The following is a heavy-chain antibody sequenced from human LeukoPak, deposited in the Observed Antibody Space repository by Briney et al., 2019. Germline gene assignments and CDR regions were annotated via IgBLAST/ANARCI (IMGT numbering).Heavy chain of an antibody. CDR2: TYYRSKWYN. CDR3: AKMVREFYTISYYFDY. J-gene: IGHJ4*02. D-gene: IGHD2-8*01. V-gene: IGHV6-1*01. Sequence: SQTLSLTCAISGDSVSSNSAAWNWIRQSPSRGLEWLGRTYYRSKWYNDYAVSVKSRITINPDTSKNQFSLQLNSVTPEDTAVYYCAKMVREFYTISYYFDYWGQGTLVTVSS. CDR1: GDSVSSNSAA.